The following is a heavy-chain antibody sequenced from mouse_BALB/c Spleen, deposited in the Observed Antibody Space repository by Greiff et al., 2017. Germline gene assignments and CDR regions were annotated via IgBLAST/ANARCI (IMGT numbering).Heavy chain of an antibody. D-gene: IGHD1-1*01. CDR3: ARMYYGSSYDYWYFDV. J-gene: IGHJ1*01. V-gene: IGHV8-8*01. CDR2: IWWDDVK. Sequence: QVTLNESGPGILQPSQTLSLTCSFSGFSLSTSGMGVGWIRQPSGKGLEWLAHIWWDDVKRYNPALKSRLTISKDTSSSQVFLKIASVDTADTATYYCARMYYGSSYDYWYFDVWGAGTTVTVSS. CDR1: GFSLSTSGMG.